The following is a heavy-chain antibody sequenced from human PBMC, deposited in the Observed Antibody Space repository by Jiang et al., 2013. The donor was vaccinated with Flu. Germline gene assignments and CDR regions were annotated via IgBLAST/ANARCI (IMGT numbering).Heavy chain of an antibody. V-gene: IGHV3-74*01. CDR2: ISDDGSST. CDR1: GFSISTDW. J-gene: IGHJ4*02. D-gene: IGHD5-18*01. CDR3: ARPKYSYGPFDY. Sequence: QLVESGGGLVQPGGSLRLSCAASGFSISTDWMHWVRQTPGKGLEWVAQISDDGSSTSYADSVKGRFTFSRDKAKNTLYLQMNSLRAEDTAVYYCARPKYSYGPFDYWGQGTLVTVSS.